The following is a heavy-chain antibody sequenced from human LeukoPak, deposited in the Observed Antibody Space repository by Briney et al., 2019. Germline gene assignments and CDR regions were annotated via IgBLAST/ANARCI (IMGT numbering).Heavy chain of an antibody. J-gene: IGHJ5*02. V-gene: IGHV3-23*01. CDR1: GFTFASHA. CDR2: ISATDGST. Sequence: GGSLRLSCAASGFTFASHAMTWVRQAPGKGLEWVSSISATDGSTYYADSVRGRVTISRDTSKNTLFLQMNSLGAEDTALYYCVACASASCYGDRFDPWGQGTLVTVSS. CDR3: VACASASCYGDRFDP. D-gene: IGHD2-2*01.